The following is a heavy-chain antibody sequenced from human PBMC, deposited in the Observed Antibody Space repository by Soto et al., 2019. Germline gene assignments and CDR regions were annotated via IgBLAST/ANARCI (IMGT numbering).Heavy chain of an antibody. V-gene: IGHV4-39*01. D-gene: IGHD1-26*01. CDR1: GGSISSSSYY. Sequence: KPSETLSLTCTVSGGSISSSSYYWGWIRQPPRKGLEWIGSIYYSGSTYYNPSLKSRVTISVDTSKNQFSLKLSSVTAADTAVYYCARHRLLTPPVYWGQGTLVTVSS. CDR3: ARHRLLTPPVY. J-gene: IGHJ4*02. CDR2: IYYSGST.